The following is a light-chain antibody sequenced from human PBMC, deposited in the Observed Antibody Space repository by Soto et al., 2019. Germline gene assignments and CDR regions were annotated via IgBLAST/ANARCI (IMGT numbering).Light chain of an antibody. CDR2: GAS. CDR3: QQYDNWPPLT. J-gene: IGKJ5*01. CDR1: QSVSTN. Sequence: EIVMTQSPATLSVSPGERATLSCRASQSVSTNLAWYQQKPGQAPRLLIYGASTRATGFPARFSGSGSGTEFPLTISSLQSEHFAAYYCQQYDNWPPLTFGQGTRLQIK. V-gene: IGKV3-15*01.